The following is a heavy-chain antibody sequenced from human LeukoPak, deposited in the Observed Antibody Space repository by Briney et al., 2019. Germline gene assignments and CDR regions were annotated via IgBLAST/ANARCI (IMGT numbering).Heavy chain of an antibody. V-gene: IGHV3-9*01. Sequence: GGSLRLSCAASGFTFDDYAMHWVRQAPGKSLEWVSGISWNSGSIGYADSVKGRFTISRDNAKNSLYLQMNSLRAEDTALYYCAKGYYYDSSGYYFFDYWGQGTLVTVSS. CDR2: ISWNSGSI. CDR1: GFTFDDYA. D-gene: IGHD3-22*01. J-gene: IGHJ4*02. CDR3: AKGYYYDSSGYYFFDY.